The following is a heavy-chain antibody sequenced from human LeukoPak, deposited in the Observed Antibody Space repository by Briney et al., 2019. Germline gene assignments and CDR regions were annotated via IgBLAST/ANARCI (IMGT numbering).Heavy chain of an antibody. J-gene: IGHJ4*02. Sequence: SETLSLTCAVYGGSFSGYYWSWIRQPPGKGLEWIGEINHSGSTNYNPSLKSRVTISVDTSKNQFSLKLSSVTAADTVVYYCARGQKSHDFWSGYYPAVVDYWGQGTLATVSS. CDR2: INHSGST. CDR1: GGSFSGYY. D-gene: IGHD3-3*01. CDR3: ARGQKSHDFWSGYYPAVVDY. V-gene: IGHV4-34*01.